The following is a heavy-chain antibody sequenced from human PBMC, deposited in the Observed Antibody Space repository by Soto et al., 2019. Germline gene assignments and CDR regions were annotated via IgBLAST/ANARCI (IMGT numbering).Heavy chain of an antibody. D-gene: IGHD1-1*01. J-gene: IGHJ3*02. CDR1: EFTFSNYV. CDR3: VRRARHESTNWCAFDI. V-gene: IGHV3-23*01. CDR2: ISYSGDKA. Sequence: GGSLRLSCAASEFTFSNYVMNWVRQAPGKGLEWVSTISYSGDKAYYADSVKGRFTISRDNSKNTLSLQMNSLRAEDAAVYYCVRRARHESTNWCAFDIWGQGTRVTVS.